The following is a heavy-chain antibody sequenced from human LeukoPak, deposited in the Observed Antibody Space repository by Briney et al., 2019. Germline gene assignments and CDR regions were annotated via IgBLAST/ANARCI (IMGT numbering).Heavy chain of an antibody. V-gene: IGHV3-11*01. CDR2: ISGSGSTI. Sequence: KTGGSLRLSCAASGFTFSDYYMTWIRQAPGKGLEWVSYISGSGSTIKYADSVKGRFTISRDNAKNSLYLQMNSLRAEDTAVYYCARDEDGYKGVGYYYYMDVWGKGTTVTVSS. CDR3: ARDEDGYKGVGYYYYMDV. D-gene: IGHD5-24*01. J-gene: IGHJ6*03. CDR1: GFTFSDYY.